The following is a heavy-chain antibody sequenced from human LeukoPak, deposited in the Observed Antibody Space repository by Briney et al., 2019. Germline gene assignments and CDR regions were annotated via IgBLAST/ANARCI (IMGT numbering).Heavy chain of an antibody. CDR1: GGTFSSYA. Sequence: ASVKVSCKASGGTFSSYAISWVRQAPGQGLEWMGGIIPIFGTANYAQKFQGSVTITTDESTSTAYMELSSLRSEDTAVYYCARSGCSSTSCYGGGTDYWGQGTLVTVSS. J-gene: IGHJ4*02. CDR2: IIPIFGTA. D-gene: IGHD2-2*01. CDR3: ARSGCSSTSCYGGGTDY. V-gene: IGHV1-69*05.